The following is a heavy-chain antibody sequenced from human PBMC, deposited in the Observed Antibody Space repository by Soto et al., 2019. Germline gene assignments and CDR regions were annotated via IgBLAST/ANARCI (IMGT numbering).Heavy chain of an antibody. CDR2: ISYDGSNK. J-gene: IGHJ4*02. CDR1: GFTFSSYG. V-gene: IGHV3-30*03. CDR3: ARDHDEDFGYDLDYFDY. Sequence: GGSLRLSCAASGFTFSSYGMHWVRQAPGKGLEWVAVISYDGSNKYYADSVKGRFTISRDNSKNTLYLQMDSLRGEDTAFYFCARDHDEDFGYDLDYFDYWGQGTLVTVSS. D-gene: IGHD5-12*01.